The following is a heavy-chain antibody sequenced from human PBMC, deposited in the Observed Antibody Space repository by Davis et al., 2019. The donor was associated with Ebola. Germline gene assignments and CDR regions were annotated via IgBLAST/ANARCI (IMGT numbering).Heavy chain of an antibody. V-gene: IGHV3-9*01. CDR3: ARQATQTHFDY. J-gene: IGHJ4*02. Sequence: SLKISCAASGFTFGDYAMHWVRRAPGKGPEWVSGISWNSRAIAYADSVKGRFTMSRDNAKNSLYLQMNSLRAEDTAVYYCARQATQTHFDYWGQGTLVTVSS. CDR2: ISWNSRAI. D-gene: IGHD1-26*01. CDR1: GFTFGDYA.